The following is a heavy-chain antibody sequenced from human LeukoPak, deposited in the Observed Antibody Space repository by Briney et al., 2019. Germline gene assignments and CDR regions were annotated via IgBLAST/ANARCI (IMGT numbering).Heavy chain of an antibody. J-gene: IGHJ4*02. CDR2: IRYDGSNE. CDR3: ARSTMVRGAGDY. D-gene: IGHD3-10*01. CDR1: GFSFSGYG. Sequence: GGSLRLSCAASGFSFSGYGMHWVRQAPGKGLEWVAFIRYDGSNEYYADSVKGRFTISRDKSKNTLSLQMNSLRAEDTAVYYCARSTMVRGAGDYWGQGTLVTVSS. V-gene: IGHV3-30*02.